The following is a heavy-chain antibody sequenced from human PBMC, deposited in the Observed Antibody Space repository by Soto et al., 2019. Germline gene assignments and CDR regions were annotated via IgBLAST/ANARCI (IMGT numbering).Heavy chain of an antibody. CDR3: ARLTFGGVIVMRDYYYYGMDV. CDR2: ISAYNGNT. J-gene: IGHJ6*02. D-gene: IGHD3-16*02. CDR1: GYTFTSYG. Sequence: ASVKVSCKASGYTFTSYGISWVRQAPGQGLEWMGWISAYNGNTNYAQKLQGRVTMTTDTSTSTAYMELRSLRSDDTAVYYCARLTFGGVIVMRDYYYYGMDVWGQGTTVTVSS. V-gene: IGHV1-18*01.